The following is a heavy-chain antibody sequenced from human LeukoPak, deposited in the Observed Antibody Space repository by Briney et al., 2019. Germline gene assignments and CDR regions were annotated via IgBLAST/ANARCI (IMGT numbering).Heavy chain of an antibody. D-gene: IGHD1-26*01. CDR1: GGSISSYY. V-gene: IGHV4-59*01. Sequence: PSETLSLTCTVSGGSISSYYWSWIRQPPGKGLEWIGYIYYSGSTNYNPSLKSRVTISVDMSKNQFSLKPSSVTAADTAVYYCARVLSFEGATSNWFDPWGQGTLVTVSS. CDR3: ARVLSFEGATSNWFDP. CDR2: IYYSGST. J-gene: IGHJ5*02.